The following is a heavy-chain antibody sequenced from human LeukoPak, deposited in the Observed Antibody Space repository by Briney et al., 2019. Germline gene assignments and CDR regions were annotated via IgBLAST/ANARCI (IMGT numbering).Heavy chain of an antibody. CDR1: GGSISSSSYY. CDR2: IYYSGST. D-gene: IGHD3-22*01. J-gene: IGHJ4*02. V-gene: IGHV4-39*01. Sequence: PSETLSLTCTVSGGSISSSSYYWGWIRQPPGKGLEWIGSIYYSGSTYYNPSLKSRVTISVDTSKTQFSLKQSSVTAADTAVYYCARTADDYFYRSGYLRYYFDYWGQGTLVTVSS. CDR3: ARTADDYFYRSGYLRYYFDY.